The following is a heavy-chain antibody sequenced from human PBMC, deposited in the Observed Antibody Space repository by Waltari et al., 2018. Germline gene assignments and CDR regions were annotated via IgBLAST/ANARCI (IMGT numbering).Heavy chain of an antibody. CDR3: ALDTGALWMDV. CDR2: INPSGGST. CDR1: EYTFTSSY. V-gene: IGHV1-46*01. Sequence: VQLVQSGAEVKKPGASVKISCKTSEYTFTSSYIHWVRQAPGQGLEWMGIINPSGGSTIYAQKFQGRVTMTRDTSTSTVYMGLSSLGSDDTAVYYCALDTGALWMDVWGQGTTVTVSS. J-gene: IGHJ6*02. D-gene: IGHD2-21*01.